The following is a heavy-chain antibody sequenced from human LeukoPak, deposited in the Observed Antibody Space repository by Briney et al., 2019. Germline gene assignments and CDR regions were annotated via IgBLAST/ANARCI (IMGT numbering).Heavy chain of an antibody. CDR3: ARGVGDFWSGQKYWYFDL. V-gene: IGHV4-30-2*01. CDR2: IYHSGST. CDR1: GGSISSGGYY. J-gene: IGHJ2*01. D-gene: IGHD3-3*01. Sequence: PSQTLSLTCTVSGGSISSGGYYWSWIRQHPGKGLEWIGYIYHSGSTYYNPSLKSRVTISVDRSKNQFSLKLSSVTAADTAVYYCARGVGDFWSGQKYWYFDLWGRGTLVTVSS.